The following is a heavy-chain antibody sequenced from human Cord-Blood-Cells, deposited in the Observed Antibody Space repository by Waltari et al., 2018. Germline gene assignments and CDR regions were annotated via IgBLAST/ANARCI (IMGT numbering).Heavy chain of an antibody. Sequence: QVQLQQWGAGLLKPSETLSLTCAVYGGSFSGYYWSWIRQPPGKGLEWIGEINHSGNTNHNPALKSRVTQSRDTSKNQFSLKLSSVTAADTAVYYCARLGMGGDYWGQGTLVTVSS. D-gene: IGHD7-27*01. CDR3: ARLGMGGDY. CDR1: GGSFSGYY. J-gene: IGHJ4*02. V-gene: IGHV4-34*01. CDR2: INHSGNT.